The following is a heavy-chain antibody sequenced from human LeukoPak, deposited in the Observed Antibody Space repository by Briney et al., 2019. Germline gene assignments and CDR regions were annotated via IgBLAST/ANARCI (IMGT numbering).Heavy chain of an antibody. CDR3: ARHSWSGNSYFDP. J-gene: IGHJ5*02. V-gene: IGHV6-1*01. CDR2: TYYRSKWYN. Sequence: SQTLSLTCAISGDSISTNSVAWNWIRQSPSRGLEWLGRTYYRSKWYNDYAVSVKGRITIDPDTSRNQFSLQLNSVTPEDTAVYYCARHSWSGNSYFDPWGQGTLVTVSS. D-gene: IGHD3-3*02. CDR1: GDSISTNSVA.